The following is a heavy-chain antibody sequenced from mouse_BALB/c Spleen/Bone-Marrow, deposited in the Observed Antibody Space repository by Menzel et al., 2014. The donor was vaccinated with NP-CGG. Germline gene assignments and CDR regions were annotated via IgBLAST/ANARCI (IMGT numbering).Heavy chain of an antibody. J-gene: IGHJ2*01. CDR1: GYTFTSYW. CDR3: ARRTTTVVATDY. CDR2: INPSNGRT. V-gene: IGHV1S81*02. D-gene: IGHD1-1*01. Sequence: QVHVKQSGAELVKPGASVKLSCKASGYTFTSYWMHWVKQRLGQGLEWIGEINPSNGRTNYNEKFKSKATLTVDKSSSTAYMQLSSLTSEDSAVYYCARRTTTVVATDYWGQGTTLTVSS.